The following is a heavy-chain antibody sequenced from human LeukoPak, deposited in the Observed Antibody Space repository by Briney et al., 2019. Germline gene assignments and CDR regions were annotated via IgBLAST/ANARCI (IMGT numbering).Heavy chain of an antibody. J-gene: IGHJ4*02. Sequence: GGSLRLSCAGSGFSFSSYAMSWVRQAPGKGLEWVAVISYDGSNKYYADSVKGRFTISRDNSKNTLYLQMNSLRAEDTAVYYCARVGYNWNYEDYWGQGTLVTVSS. V-gene: IGHV3-30-3*01. D-gene: IGHD1-7*01. CDR1: GFSFSSYA. CDR2: ISYDGSNK. CDR3: ARVGYNWNYEDY.